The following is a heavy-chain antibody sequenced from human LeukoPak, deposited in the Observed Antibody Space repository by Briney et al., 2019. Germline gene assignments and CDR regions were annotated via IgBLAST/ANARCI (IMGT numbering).Heavy chain of an antibody. CDR2: INPNSGGT. D-gene: IGHD1-26*01. V-gene: IGHV1-2*06. CDR3: VRRWDLYLHFDY. CDR1: GYIFTDYY. Sequence: GASVKVSFKASGYIFTDYYMHWVRQAPGQELGWMGRINPNSGGTNYAQKFQGRVTMTRDTSISTAYMELSRLRSDDTAVYYCVRRWDLYLHFDYWGQGTLVTVSS. J-gene: IGHJ4*02.